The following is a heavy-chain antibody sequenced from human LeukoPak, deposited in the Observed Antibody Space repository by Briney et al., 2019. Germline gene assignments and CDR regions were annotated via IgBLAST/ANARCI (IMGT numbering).Heavy chain of an antibody. Sequence: SETLSLTCTVSGGSISSYHWSWIRQPPGKGLEWIGYMYYSGRTNYNPSLKSRVTILADTSKNQFSLQLDSVTPEDMAVYYCARGGLISLANTPLGAFDMWGQGTMVSVSS. CDR1: GGSISSYH. D-gene: IGHD3/OR15-3a*01. CDR3: ARGGLISLANTPLGAFDM. V-gene: IGHV4-59*12. CDR2: MYYSGRT. J-gene: IGHJ3*02.